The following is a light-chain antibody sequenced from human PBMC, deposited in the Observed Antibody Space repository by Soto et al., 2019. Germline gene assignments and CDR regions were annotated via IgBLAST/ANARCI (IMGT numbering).Light chain of an antibody. CDR2: LGS. Sequence: DIVMTQSPLSLPVTPGESASISCRSSQSLLHSNGYSYFDWYLQKPGQSPQLLIYLGSNRASGVADRFSGSGSGTDFTLKISRVEAEDVGVYYCMQALQTPLTFGQGTRLEIK. V-gene: IGKV2-28*01. CDR1: QSLLHSNGYSY. J-gene: IGKJ5*01. CDR3: MQALQTPLT.